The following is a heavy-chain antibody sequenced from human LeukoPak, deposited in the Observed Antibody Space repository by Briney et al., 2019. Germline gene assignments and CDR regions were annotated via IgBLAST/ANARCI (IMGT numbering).Heavy chain of an antibody. CDR3: AREALAYCGGDCYSRVVSYFDY. CDR2: ISSSGSTI. D-gene: IGHD2-21*01. Sequence: GGSLRLSCAASGFTFCDYYMSWIRQAPGKGLEWVSYISSSGSTIYYADSVKGRFTISRDNAKNSLYLQMNSLRAEDTAVYYCAREALAYCGGDCYSRVVSYFDYWGQGTLVTVSS. J-gene: IGHJ4*02. CDR1: GFTFCDYY. V-gene: IGHV3-11*04.